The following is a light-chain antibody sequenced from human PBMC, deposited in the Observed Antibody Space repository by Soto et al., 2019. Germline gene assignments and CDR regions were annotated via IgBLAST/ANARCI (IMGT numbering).Light chain of an antibody. Sequence: EIVMTQSPDTLSVSPGERATLSCRASQSVSTNLAWYQQKPGQAPRLLMYGASTRATGIPHRFSGSGSGTDFTLTISRLEPEDFAVYYCQQYGSSGTFGQGTKVDIK. CDR3: QQYGSSGT. CDR1: QSVSTN. V-gene: IGKV3-20*01. J-gene: IGKJ1*01. CDR2: GAS.